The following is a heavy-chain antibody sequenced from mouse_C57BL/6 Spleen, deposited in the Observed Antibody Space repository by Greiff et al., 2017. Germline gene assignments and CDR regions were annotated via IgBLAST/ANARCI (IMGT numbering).Heavy chain of an antibody. J-gene: IGHJ4*01. V-gene: IGHV5-17*01. Sequence: EVQGVESGGGLVKPGGSLKLSCAASGFTFSDYGMHWVRQAPEKGLEWVAYISSGSSTIYYADTVKGRFTISRDTAKNTLFLQMTSLRSEDTAMYYCATNRYYAMDYWGQGTSVTVSS. CDR2: ISSGSSTI. CDR3: ATNRYYAMDY. CDR1: GFTFSDYG. D-gene: IGHD4-1*01.